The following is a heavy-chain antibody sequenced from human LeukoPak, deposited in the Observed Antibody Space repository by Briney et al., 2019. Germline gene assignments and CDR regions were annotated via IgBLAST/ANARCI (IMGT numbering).Heavy chain of an antibody. CDR1: GFTFDDYA. V-gene: IGHV3-9*01. J-gene: IGHJ4*02. Sequence: GGSLRLSCAASGFTFDDYAMHWVRQAPGKGLEWVSGISWNSGSIGYADSVKGRFTISRDNAKNSLYLQMNSLRAEDTALYYCAKGRDIVVVPAASFDYWGQGTLVTVSS. D-gene: IGHD2-2*01. CDR2: ISWNSGSI. CDR3: AKGRDIVVVPAASFDY.